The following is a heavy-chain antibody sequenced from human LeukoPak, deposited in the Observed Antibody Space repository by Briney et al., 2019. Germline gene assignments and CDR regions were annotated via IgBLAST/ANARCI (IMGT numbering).Heavy chain of an antibody. CDR3: ARRDGYCSSTSCYADYYYGMDV. CDR2: SYPGDSDT. D-gene: IGHD2-2*01. J-gene: IGHJ6*02. CDR1: GYSFTSYW. V-gene: IGHV5-51*01. Sequence: GESLQISCKGSGYSFTSYWIGRGRQMPGKGLVGLGISYPGDSDTTYSPSFQGQVTISADKSISTAYLQWSSLKASDTAMYYCARRDGYCSSTSCYADYYYGMDVWGQGTTVTVSS.